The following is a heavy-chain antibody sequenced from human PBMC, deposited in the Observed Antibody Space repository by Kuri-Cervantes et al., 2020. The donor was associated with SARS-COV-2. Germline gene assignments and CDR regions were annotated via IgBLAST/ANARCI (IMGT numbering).Heavy chain of an antibody. CDR1: GFTFSTHS. D-gene: IGHD2-21*01. CDR3: ATFPGVAAPGDS. V-gene: IGHV3-21*01. Sequence: GESLKISCAASGFTFSTHSMNWTRQAPGKGLEWVSSINDKSNYIYYADSVKGRFTISRDNTRNSLYLQMSSLRAEDTAVYYCATFPGVAAPGDSWGQGTLVTVSS. CDR2: INDKSNYI. J-gene: IGHJ4*02.